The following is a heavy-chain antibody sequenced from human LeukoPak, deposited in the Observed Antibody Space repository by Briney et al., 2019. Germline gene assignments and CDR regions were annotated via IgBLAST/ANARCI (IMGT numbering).Heavy chain of an antibody. D-gene: IGHD5-18*01. CDR3: ARDATDVDTAMVIWYFDL. Sequence: SETLSLTCAVYGGSFSGYYWSWIRQPPGKGPEWIGNIFYSGSTYYSPSLKSRVTISLDTSRNQFSLKLSSVTAADTAVYYCARDATDVDTAMVIWYFDLWGRGTLVTVSS. CDR2: IFYSGST. CDR1: GGSFSGYY. J-gene: IGHJ2*01. V-gene: IGHV4-59*12.